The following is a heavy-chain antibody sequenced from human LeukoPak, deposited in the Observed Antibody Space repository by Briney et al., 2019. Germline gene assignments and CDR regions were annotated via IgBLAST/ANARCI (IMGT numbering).Heavy chain of an antibody. CDR3: TKGWTSEVGAFDF. CDR1: GFTFNDYA. D-gene: IGHD3-10*01. Sequence: GRSLRLSCAASGFTFNDYAMHWVRQAPGKGLEWVSGISWNSDSIGYADSVKGRFTISRDNAKNSLYLQKNSLRAEDMALYYCTKGWTSEVGAFDFWGQGTLVTASS. J-gene: IGHJ4*02. CDR2: ISWNSDSI. V-gene: IGHV3-9*03.